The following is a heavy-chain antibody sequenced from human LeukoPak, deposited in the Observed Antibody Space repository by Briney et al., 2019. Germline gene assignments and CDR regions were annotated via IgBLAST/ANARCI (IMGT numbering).Heavy chain of an antibody. J-gene: IGHJ4*02. CDR2: ISGSGGST. V-gene: IGHV3-23*01. D-gene: IGHD2-2*01. CDR3: AKGFAYQLPHSTFDY. Sequence: GGSLRLSCAASGFTFSSYAMSWVRQAPGKGLEWVSAISGSGGSTYYADSVKGRFTISRDNSKNTLYLQMNSLRAEDTAVYHCAKGFAYQLPHSTFDYWGQGTLVTVSS. CDR1: GFTFSSYA.